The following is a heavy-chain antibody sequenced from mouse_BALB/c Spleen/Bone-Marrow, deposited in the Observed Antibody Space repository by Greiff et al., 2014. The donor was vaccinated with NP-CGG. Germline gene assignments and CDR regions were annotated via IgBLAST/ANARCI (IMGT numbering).Heavy chain of an antibody. Sequence: VQLQQSGPELVKPGASVKISCKASGYSFTDYFMNWVKQSHGKSLEWIGRINPYNGDTFYNQKFEGKATLTVDKSSSTAHMELLSLTSEDSAVHYRGSYGNAYWGQGTLVTVSA. V-gene: IGHV1-37*01. CDR1: GYSFTDYF. CDR3: GSYGNAY. CDR2: INPYNGDT. D-gene: IGHD2-1*01. J-gene: IGHJ3*01.